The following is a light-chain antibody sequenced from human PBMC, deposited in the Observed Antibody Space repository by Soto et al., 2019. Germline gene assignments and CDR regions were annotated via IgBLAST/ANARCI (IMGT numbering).Light chain of an antibody. J-gene: IGLJ3*02. CDR1: SSDVGSYNL. Sequence: QSALTQPASVSRSPGQSIAISCTGTSSDVGSYNLVSWYQHHPGKAPKLMIYEVTKRPSGVSDRFFASKSGNTASLTISGLQAEDEADYFCCSYAGGSTPWVFGGGTQLTVL. CDR2: EVT. CDR3: CSYAGGSTPWV. V-gene: IGLV2-23*02.